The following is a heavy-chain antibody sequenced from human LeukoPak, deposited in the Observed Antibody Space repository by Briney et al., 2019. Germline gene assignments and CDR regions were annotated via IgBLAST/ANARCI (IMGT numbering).Heavy chain of an antibody. V-gene: IGHV3-20*04. J-gene: IGHJ6*03. Sequence: PGGPLRLSCAASGFTFDDYGMSWVRQAPGKGLEWVSGINWNGGSTGYADSVKGRFTIFRDNAKNSLYLQMNSLRAEDTALYYCARDVLGGLDYGAPGYYYYMDVWGKGTTVTVSS. D-gene: IGHD4-17*01. CDR3: ARDVLGGLDYGAPGYYYYMDV. CDR1: GFTFDDYG. CDR2: INWNGGST.